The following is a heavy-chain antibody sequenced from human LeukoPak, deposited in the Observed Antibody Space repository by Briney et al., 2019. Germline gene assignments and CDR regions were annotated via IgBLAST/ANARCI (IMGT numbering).Heavy chain of an antibody. CDR2: IYYSGST. CDR1: GGSISSSSYY. V-gene: IGHV4-39*01. D-gene: IGHD3-10*01. CDR3: ARGLWFGEYPPGY. J-gene: IGHJ4*02. Sequence: PSETLSLTCTVSGGSISSSSYYWGWIRQPPGKGLEWIGSIYYSGSTYYNPSLKSRVTISVDTSKNQFSLKLSSATAADTAVYYCARGLWFGEYPPGYWGQGTLVTVSS.